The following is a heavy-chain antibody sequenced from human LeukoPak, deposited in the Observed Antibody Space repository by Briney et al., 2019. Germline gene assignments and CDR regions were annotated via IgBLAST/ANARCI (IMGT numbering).Heavy chain of an antibody. V-gene: IGHV3-30*02. CDR1: GFTFSNSG. D-gene: IGHD3-22*01. J-gene: IGHJ4*02. Sequence: GGSLRLSCAASGFTFSNSGMHWVRQAPGKGLEWVAFIRYDGSNKFYSDSVKGRFTISRDNSKNTLYLQMNSLGAEDTAVYYCAKDQSQYYYDSSGYVDYWGQGTLVTVSS. CDR2: IRYDGSNK. CDR3: AKDQSQYYYDSSGYVDY.